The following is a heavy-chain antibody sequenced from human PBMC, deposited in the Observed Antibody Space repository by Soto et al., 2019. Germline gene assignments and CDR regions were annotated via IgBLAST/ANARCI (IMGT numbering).Heavy chain of an antibody. D-gene: IGHD1-26*01. Sequence: VAVKVSCKASGYTFTSYGISWVRQAPGQGLEWMGWISAYNGNTNYAQKLQGGVTMTTDTSTSTAYMELRSLRSDDTAVYYCARDYGSDYSPYFDYWGQGTLVTVSS. CDR2: ISAYNGNT. J-gene: IGHJ4*02. CDR1: GYTFTSYG. V-gene: IGHV1-18*01. CDR3: ARDYGSDYSPYFDY.